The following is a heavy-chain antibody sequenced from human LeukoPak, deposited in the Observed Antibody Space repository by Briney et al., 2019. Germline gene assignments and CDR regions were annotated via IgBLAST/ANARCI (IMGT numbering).Heavy chain of an antibody. D-gene: IGHD6-13*01. CDR2: ISGSGGST. CDR1: GFTFNDFG. V-gene: IGHV3-23*01. CDR3: VKESVSSSSWYVLDY. J-gene: IGHJ4*02. Sequence: GGSLRLSCATSGFTFNDFGMNWVRQAPGKGLEWVSAISGSGGSTYYADSVKGRFTISRDNSKNTLYLQMNSLRAEDTAVYYCVKESVSSSSWYVLDYWGQGTLVTVSS.